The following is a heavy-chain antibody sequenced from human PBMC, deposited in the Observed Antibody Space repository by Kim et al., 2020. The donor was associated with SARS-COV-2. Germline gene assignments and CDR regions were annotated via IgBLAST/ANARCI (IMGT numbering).Heavy chain of an antibody. V-gene: IGHV4-59*01. CDR2: IYYSGST. CDR1: GGSISSYY. Sequence: SETLSLTCTVSGGSISSYYWSWIRQPPGKGLEWIGYIYYSGSTNYNPSLKSRVTISVDTSKNQFSLKLSSVTAADTAVYYCARSYYDFWSGFDYWGQGTL. CDR3: ARSYYDFWSGFDY. D-gene: IGHD3-3*01. J-gene: IGHJ4*02.